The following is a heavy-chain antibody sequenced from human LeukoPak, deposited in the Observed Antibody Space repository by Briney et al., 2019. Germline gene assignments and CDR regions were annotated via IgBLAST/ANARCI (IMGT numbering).Heavy chain of an antibody. CDR2: ISGSGSII. J-gene: IGHJ4*02. V-gene: IGHV3-11*01. CDR3: ARDRSGYLIY. CDR1: GFTFSDYY. Sequence: GGSLRLSREASGFTFSDYYMGWIRQAPGKGLEWLSYISGSGSIIYHTDSVKGRFTISRDNARNSLYLRMNSLRAEDTAVYYCARDRSGYLIYWGQGTVVTVSS. D-gene: IGHD3-22*01.